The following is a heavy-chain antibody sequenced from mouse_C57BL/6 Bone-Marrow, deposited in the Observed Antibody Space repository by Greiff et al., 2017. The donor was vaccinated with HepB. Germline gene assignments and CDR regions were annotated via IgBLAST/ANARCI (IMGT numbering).Heavy chain of an antibody. CDR2: IYPGDGDT. CDR3: ARGDYGNPYFDY. D-gene: IGHD1-1*01. J-gene: IGHJ2*01. V-gene: IGHV1-82*01. Sequence: VKLVESGPELVKPGASVKISCKASGYAFSSSWMNWVKQRPGKGLEWIGRIYPGDGDTNYNGKFKGKATLTADKSSSTAYMQLSSLTSEDYAVYFCARGDYGNPYFDYWGQGTTLTVSS. CDR1: GYAFSSSW.